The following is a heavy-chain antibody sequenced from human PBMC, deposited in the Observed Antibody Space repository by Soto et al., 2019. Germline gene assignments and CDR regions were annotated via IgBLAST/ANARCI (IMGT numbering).Heavy chain of an antibody. D-gene: IGHD1-20*01. CDR3: ARAGGGYNWGSFPPPVYYFDY. J-gene: IGHJ4*02. CDR1: GGTFSSYA. V-gene: IGHV1-69*13. CDR2: IIPIFGTA. Sequence: SVKVSCKASGGTFSSYAISWVRQAPEQGLEWMGGIIPIFGTANYAQKFQGRVTITADESTSTAYMELSSLRSEDTAVYYCARAGGGYNWGSFPPPVYYFDYWGQGTLVTVSS.